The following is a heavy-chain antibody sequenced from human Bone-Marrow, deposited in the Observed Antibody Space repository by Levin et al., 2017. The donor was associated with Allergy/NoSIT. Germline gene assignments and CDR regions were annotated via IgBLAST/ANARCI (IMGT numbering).Heavy chain of an antibody. V-gene: IGHV3-9*01. CDR1: GFTFDDYA. Sequence: PAGGSLRLSCAASGFTFDDYAMHWVRQAPGKGLEWVSGISWNSGSIGYADSVKGRFTISRDNAKNSLYLQMNSLRAEDTALYYCAKGDGGWGGSWGQGTLVTVSS. D-gene: IGHD6-19*01. CDR3: AKGDGGWGGS. CDR2: ISWNSGSI. J-gene: IGHJ4*02.